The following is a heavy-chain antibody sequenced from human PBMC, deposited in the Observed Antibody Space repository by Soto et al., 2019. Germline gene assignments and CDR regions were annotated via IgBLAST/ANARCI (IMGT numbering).Heavy chain of an antibody. CDR2: IIPILGIA. V-gene: IGHV1-69*02. CDR3: TLAAAGQFYYYGMDV. D-gene: IGHD6-13*01. Sequence: QVQLVQSGAEVKKPGSSVKVSCKASGGTFSSYTISWVRQAPGQGLEWMGRIIPILGIANYAQKFQGRVKITADKSTVTAYIELSSLRSEDTDVYYCTLAAAGQFYYYGMDVWGQGTTVTVSS. CDR1: GGTFSSYT. J-gene: IGHJ6*02.